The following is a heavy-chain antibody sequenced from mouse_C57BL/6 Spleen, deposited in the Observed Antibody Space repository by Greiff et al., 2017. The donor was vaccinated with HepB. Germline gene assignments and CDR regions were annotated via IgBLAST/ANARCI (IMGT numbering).Heavy chain of an antibody. CDR2: IYPRDGST. CDR1: GYTFTDHT. J-gene: IGHJ3*01. D-gene: IGHD1-1*01. V-gene: IGHV1-78*01. CDR3: AREGIYYYGSSYWCAY. Sequence: QVQLQQSDAELVKPGASVKISCKVSGYTFTDHTIHWMKQRPEQGLEWIGYIYPRDGSTKYNEKFKGKATLTADNSSSTADMQLSSLTSEDSAVYFCAREGIYYYGSSYWCAYLGQGTLVTVSA.